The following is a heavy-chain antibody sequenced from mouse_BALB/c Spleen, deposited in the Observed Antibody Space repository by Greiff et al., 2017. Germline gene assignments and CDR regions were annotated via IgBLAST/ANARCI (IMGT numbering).Heavy chain of an antibody. CDR2: INPNNGDT. CDR1: GYTFTDYY. J-gene: IGHJ4*01. D-gene: IGHD1-1*01. Sequence: EVKLQQSGPELVKPGASVKMSCKASGYTFTDYYMKWVKQSHGKSLEWIGDINPNNGDTFYNQKFKGKATLTVDKSSSTAYMQLNSLTSEDSAVYYCARRGYYYGSYYYAMDYWGQGTSVTVSS. V-gene: IGHV1-26*01. CDR3: ARRGYYYGSYYYAMDY.